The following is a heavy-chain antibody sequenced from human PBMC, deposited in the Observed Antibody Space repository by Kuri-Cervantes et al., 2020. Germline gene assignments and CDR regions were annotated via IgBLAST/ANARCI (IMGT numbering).Heavy chain of an antibody. Sequence: SGPTLVKPTQTLTLTCTFSGFSLRTSEEAVGWIRQPPGKALEWIALIFWSDEIHYSPSLKSRLTITKDTYKNQVVPTMTNMDPADTATYYCAHRRGGYFDFWGQGTLVTVSS. V-gene: IGHV2-5*01. D-gene: IGHD3-16*01. CDR3: AHRRGGYFDF. CDR1: GFSLRTSEEA. J-gene: IGHJ4*02. CDR2: IFWSDEI.